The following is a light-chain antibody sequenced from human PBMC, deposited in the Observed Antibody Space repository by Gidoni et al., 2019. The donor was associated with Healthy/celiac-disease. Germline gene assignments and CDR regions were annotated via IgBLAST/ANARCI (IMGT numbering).Light chain of an antibody. Sequence: DIQMTQSPSSLSASVGDRVTITCRASHSISSYLNWYQQKPGKAPKLLIYAAASLQSGVPSRFSGSGSGTDFTLTISSLQPEDFATDYCQQSYSTPLVTFGPGTKVEIK. CDR2: AAA. CDR3: QQSYSTPLVT. J-gene: IGKJ3*01. CDR1: HSISSY. V-gene: IGKV1-39*01.